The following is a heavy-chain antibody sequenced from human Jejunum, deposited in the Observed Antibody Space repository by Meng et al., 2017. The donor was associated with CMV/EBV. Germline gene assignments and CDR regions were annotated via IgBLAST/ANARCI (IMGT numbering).Heavy chain of an antibody. CDR3: ARCPRDDDSGYWFFDN. J-gene: IGHJ4*02. D-gene: IGHD3-22*01. CDR1: GGSFSGYY. Sequence: VWLTELGAGLLKPSETLSLTCAVDGGSFSGYYWSLIRQPPGKGLEWIGEINYRGSTNYSPSLKSRVTMSLDTSKNQFSLKLTSVTAADTAMYYCARCPRDDDSGYWFFDNWGQGTLVTVFS. CDR2: INYRGST. V-gene: IGHV4-34*01.